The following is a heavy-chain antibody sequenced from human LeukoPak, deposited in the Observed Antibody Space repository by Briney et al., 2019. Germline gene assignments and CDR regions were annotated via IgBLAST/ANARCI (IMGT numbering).Heavy chain of an antibody. CDR2: ISASGNT. CDR1: GASIRTYY. CDR3: ASSLYYYTSGAGLDY. D-gene: IGHD3-10*01. V-gene: IGHV4-4*07. J-gene: IGHJ4*02. Sequence: SETLSLTCTVSGASIRTYYWSWIRQPAGKGLEWIGRISASGNTDHNPSLKSRVTMSVDTSKNQVSLNLNSVTAADTAVYYCASSLYYYTSGAGLDYWGQGTLVTVSA.